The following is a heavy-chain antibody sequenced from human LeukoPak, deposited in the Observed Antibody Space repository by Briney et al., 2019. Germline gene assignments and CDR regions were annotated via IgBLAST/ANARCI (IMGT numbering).Heavy chain of an antibody. J-gene: IGHJ4*02. V-gene: IGHV4-59*01. CDR1: GASIRNYY. CDR2: IYYSGST. D-gene: IGHD3-22*01. Sequence: PSETLSLTCTVSGASIRNYYWSWIRQPPGKGLEWIGYIYYSGSTNYNPSLRSRVTISVDKSKNQFSLKLSSVTAADTAVYYCARDSRGYYFDYWGQGTLVTVSS. CDR3: ARDSRGYYFDY.